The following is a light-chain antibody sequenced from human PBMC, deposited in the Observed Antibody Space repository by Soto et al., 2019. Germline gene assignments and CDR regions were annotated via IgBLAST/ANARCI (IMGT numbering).Light chain of an antibody. CDR2: GAS. CDR1: QSVSSN. Sequence: EIVLTQSPATLPVSPGERATLSCRASQSVSSNLACYQHKPGQAPRFLIYGASTRATGIPARFTGSGSGTDFNLTISTLEPEDFAVYYCQQRQYWPPITFGQGTRLEIK. J-gene: IGKJ5*01. V-gene: IGKV3-11*01. CDR3: QQRQYWPPIT.